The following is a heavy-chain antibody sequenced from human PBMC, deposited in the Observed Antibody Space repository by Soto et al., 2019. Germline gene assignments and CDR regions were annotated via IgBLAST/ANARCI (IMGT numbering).Heavy chain of an antibody. CDR1: GGTFSSHT. CDR3: AGEGVTTSMSLQWMGYHYYGLDV. J-gene: IGHJ6*02. D-gene: IGHD1-26*01. V-gene: IGHV1-69*12. CDR2: IMPMFGVT. Sequence: QVQLVQSGAEVKKPGSSVKVSCRASGGTFSSHTISWVRQAPGQGLEWMGGIMPMFGVTNYARKFQGRLTMTANESTTTAYMEVSSLTSEDTAVYYCAGEGVTTSMSLQWMGYHYYGLDVWGQGTTVIVSS.